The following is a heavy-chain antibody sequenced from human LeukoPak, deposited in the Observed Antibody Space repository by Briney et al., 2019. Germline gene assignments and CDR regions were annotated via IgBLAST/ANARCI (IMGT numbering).Heavy chain of an antibody. V-gene: IGHV3-11*05. D-gene: IGHD3-22*01. CDR3: VRDISGYYFDY. J-gene: IGHJ4*02. CDR1: GFTYSDYH. CDR2: ISGSSIYT. Sequence: GGSLRLSCAAAGFTYSDYHMTWIRQAPGKGLEWVSYISGSSIYTRYADSVKGRFTISRDNAKNSLYLQMNSLRAEDTALYYCVRDISGYYFDYWGQGTLVTVSS.